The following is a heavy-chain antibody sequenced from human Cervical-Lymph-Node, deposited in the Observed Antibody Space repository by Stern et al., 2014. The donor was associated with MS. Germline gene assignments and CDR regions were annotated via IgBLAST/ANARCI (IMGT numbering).Heavy chain of an antibody. Sequence: QVQLVQSGGEVKKPGASVKVSCKASGYTFSTYGISWVRQAPGQGLEWMGWNSAYGGNTDYAQNLQGRVTMTTDTSTSTAYMELRSLKSDDTAVYYCARGGYPDAFDIWGQGTMVTVSS. CDR1: GYTFSTYG. CDR3: ARGGYPDAFDI. V-gene: IGHV1-18*01. D-gene: IGHD5-12*01. CDR2: NSAYGGNT. J-gene: IGHJ3*02.